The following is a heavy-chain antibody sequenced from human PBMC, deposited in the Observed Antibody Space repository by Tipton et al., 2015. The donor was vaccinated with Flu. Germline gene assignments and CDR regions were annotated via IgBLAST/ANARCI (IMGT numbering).Heavy chain of an antibody. CDR2: INHSGST. J-gene: IGHJ4*02. CDR1: GGSFSGYY. D-gene: IGHD3-10*01. CDR3: ARGRTTMVRGVIIKGDFDY. V-gene: IGHV4-34*01. Sequence: TLSLTCAVYGGSFSGYYWSWIRQPPGKGLEWIGEINHSGSTNYNPSLKSRVTISVDTSKNQFSLKLSSVTAADTAVYYCARGRTTMVRGVIIKGDFDYWGQGTLVTVSS.